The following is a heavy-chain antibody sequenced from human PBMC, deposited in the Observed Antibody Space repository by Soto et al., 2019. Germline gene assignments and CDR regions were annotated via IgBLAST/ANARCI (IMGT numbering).Heavy chain of an antibody. V-gene: IGHV1-69*12. J-gene: IGHJ6*02. CDR1: GGTFSSYA. CDR3: ATHPMATITYYSGMDV. CDR2: IIPIFDTA. Sequence: QVQLVQSGAEVKKPGSSVRVCCKASGGTFSSYAISWVRQAPGQGLEWMGGIIPIFDTADYAQKFQGRVTITADESTSTAYMELSSLRSEDTAVYYCATHPMATITYYSGMDVWGQGTTVTVSS. D-gene: IGHD5-12*01.